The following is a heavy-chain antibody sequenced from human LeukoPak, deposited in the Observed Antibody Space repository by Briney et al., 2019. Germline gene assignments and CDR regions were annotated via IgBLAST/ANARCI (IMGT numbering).Heavy chain of an antibody. D-gene: IGHD6-19*01. Sequence: PGRSLRLSCAASGFTFSSYAMSWVRQAPGKGLEWVSAISGSGGSTYYADSVKGRFTISRDNSKNTLYLQMNSLKTEDTAVYYCTTGGIAVVGMGDYDAFDIWGQGTMVTVSS. J-gene: IGHJ3*02. V-gene: IGHV3-23*01. CDR3: TTGGIAVVGMGDYDAFDI. CDR1: GFTFSSYA. CDR2: ISGSGGST.